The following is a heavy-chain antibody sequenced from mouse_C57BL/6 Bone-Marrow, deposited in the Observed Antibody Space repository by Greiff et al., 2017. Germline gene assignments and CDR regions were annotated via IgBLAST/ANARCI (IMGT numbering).Heavy chain of an antibody. J-gene: IGHJ3*01. D-gene: IGHD2-3*01. CDR3: ATGGYWDGYYAWFDY. V-gene: IGHV1-53*01. CDR2: INPSNGGT. CDR1: GYTFTSYW. Sequence: QVQLQQLGTELVKPGASVKLSCKASGYTFTSYWMHWVKQRPGQGLEWIGNINPSNGGTNYNEKFKSKATLTVDKSSSTAYMQRSSLASEDSAVYDCATGGYWDGYYAWFDYWGQGTLVTVSA.